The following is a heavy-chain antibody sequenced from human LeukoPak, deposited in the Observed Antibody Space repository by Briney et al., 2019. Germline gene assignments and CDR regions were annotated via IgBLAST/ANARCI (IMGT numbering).Heavy chain of an antibody. CDR2: ISFDGSDK. V-gene: IGHV3-30-3*01. CDR1: GFIFTSYA. D-gene: IGHD2-15*01. J-gene: IGHJ4*02. Sequence: GGSLRLSCAASGFIFTSYAMNWVRQAPGKGLEWVAVISFDGSDKYYADSVKGRFTIPRDNSKNTLDLQMNSLGAEDRAVYYCARDDFSGGSCYSFQGYWGQGTLVTVSS. CDR3: ARDDFSGGSCYSFQGY.